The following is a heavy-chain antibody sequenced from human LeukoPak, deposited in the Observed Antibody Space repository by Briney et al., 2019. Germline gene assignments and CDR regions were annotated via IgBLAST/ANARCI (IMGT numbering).Heavy chain of an antibody. CDR1: GGSFSGYY. D-gene: IGHD3-3*01. CDR2: INHSRST. J-gene: IGHJ4*02. CDR3: ARRYYDFWSGGKREDY. Sequence: PSETLSLTCAVYGGSFSGYYWSWIRQPPGKGLEWIGEINHSRSTNYNPSLKSRVTISVDTSKNQFSLKLSSVTAADTAVYYCARRYYDFWSGGKREDYWGQGTLVTVSS. V-gene: IGHV4-34*01.